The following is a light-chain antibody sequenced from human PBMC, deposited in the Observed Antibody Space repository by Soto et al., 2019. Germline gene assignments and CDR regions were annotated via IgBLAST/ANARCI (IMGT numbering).Light chain of an antibody. V-gene: IGLV4-60*03. J-gene: IGLJ3*02. CDR3: ETWGSAIWV. CDR2: VEGSGNY. Sequence: QHELTQSSSASASLGSSGKLTCTLSSGNSDDLIAWHQQQPGKAPRYMMKVEGSGNYNRGSGVPDRFSGSSSGADRYLTISNLQPEDEADYYRETWGSAIWVFGGGTKVTVL. CDR1: SGNSDDL.